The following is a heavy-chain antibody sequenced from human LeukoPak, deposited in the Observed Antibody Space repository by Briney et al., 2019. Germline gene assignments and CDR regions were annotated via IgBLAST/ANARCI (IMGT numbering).Heavy chain of an antibody. D-gene: IGHD3-16*02. V-gene: IGHV4-39*07. CDR1: GGSINSGSYY. CDR2: INHSGST. CDR3: ASTPYVWGSYRYNWFDP. Sequence: SETLSLTCTVSGGSINSGSYYWAWIRQPPGKGLEWIGEINHSGSTSYNPSLKSRVTISVDTSKNQFSLKLSSVTAADTAVYYCASTPYVWGSYRYNWFDPWGQGTLVTVSS. J-gene: IGHJ5*02.